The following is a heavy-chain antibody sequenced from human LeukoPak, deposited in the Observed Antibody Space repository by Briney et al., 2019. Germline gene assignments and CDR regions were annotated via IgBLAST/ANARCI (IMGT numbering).Heavy chain of an antibody. D-gene: IGHD3-10*01. CDR2: IYYSGST. V-gene: IGHV4-39*02. Sequence: PSETLSLTCTVSGGSISSSSYYWGWIRQPPGKGLEWIGSIYYSGSTYYNPSLKRRVTISVDTSKNQFSLKLSSVTAADTAVYYCARDGYPPQDYYGSGVLDYWGQGTLVTVSS. CDR3: ARDGYPPQDYYGSGVLDY. CDR1: GGSISSSSYY. J-gene: IGHJ4*02.